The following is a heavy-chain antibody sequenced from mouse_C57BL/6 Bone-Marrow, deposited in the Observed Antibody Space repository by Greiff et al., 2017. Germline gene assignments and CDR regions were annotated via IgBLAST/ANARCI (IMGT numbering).Heavy chain of an antibody. CDR2: IYPRSGNT. CDR3: ARDDDGYGCAY. V-gene: IGHV1-81*01. D-gene: IGHD2-3*01. CDR1: GYTFTSYG. Sequence: QVQLKESGAELARPGASVKLSCKASGYTFTSYGISWVKQRTGQGLEWIGEIYPRSGNTYYNEKFKGKATLTADKSSSTAYMELRSLTSEDSAVYFCARDDDGYGCAYWGQGTLVTVSA. J-gene: IGHJ3*01.